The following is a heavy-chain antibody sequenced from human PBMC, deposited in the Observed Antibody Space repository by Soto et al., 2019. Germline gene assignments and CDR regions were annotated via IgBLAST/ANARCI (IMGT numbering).Heavy chain of an antibody. CDR1: GYTFNTYY. CDR3: ARGGHIAVVTASFDY. Sequence: QVQLVQSGAEVKKPGASVKVSCKPSGYTFNTYYLHWVRQAPGQALEWMGVIHPSGGGTTYAQRFLGRVTGTGDTSTSTVFMELSSLRSDDTAVYYCARGGHIAVVTASFDYWGQGTLVTVSS. CDR2: IHPSGGGT. V-gene: IGHV1-46*02. D-gene: IGHD2-21*02. J-gene: IGHJ4*02.